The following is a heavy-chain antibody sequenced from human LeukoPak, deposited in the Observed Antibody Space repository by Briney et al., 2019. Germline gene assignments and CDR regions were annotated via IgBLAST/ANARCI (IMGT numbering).Heavy chain of an antibody. CDR3: ARPSGYYYGSGSWDYYGMDV. CDR2: ISGSGGST. Sequence: PGGSLRLSCAASGFTFSSYAMSWVRQAPGKGLEWVSAISGSGGSTYYADSVKGRFTISRDNSKNTLYLQMNSLRAEDTAVYYCARPSGYYYGSGSWDYYGMDVWGQGTTVTVSS. J-gene: IGHJ6*02. D-gene: IGHD3-10*01. V-gene: IGHV3-23*01. CDR1: GFTFSSYA.